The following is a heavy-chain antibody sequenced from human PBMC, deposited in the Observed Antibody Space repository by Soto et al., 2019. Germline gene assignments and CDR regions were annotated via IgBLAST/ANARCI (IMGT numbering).Heavy chain of an antibody. Sequence: PGGSLRLSCAASGFTFSSYGMHWVRQAPGKGLEWVAVISYDGSNKYYADSVKGRFTTSRDNSKNKLYLQMNSLRAEDTAVYYCAKDPVVVVPADIYYYYGMDVWGQGTTVTVSS. CDR2: ISYDGSNK. V-gene: IGHV3-30*18. CDR3: AKDPVVVVPADIYYYYGMDV. CDR1: GFTFSSYG. J-gene: IGHJ6*02. D-gene: IGHD2-2*01.